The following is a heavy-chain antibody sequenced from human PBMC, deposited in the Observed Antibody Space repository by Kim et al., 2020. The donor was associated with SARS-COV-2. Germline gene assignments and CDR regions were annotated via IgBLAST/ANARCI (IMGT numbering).Heavy chain of an antibody. D-gene: IGHD2-2*01. V-gene: IGHV4-34*01. CDR3: ARGMRRSTIGLLDY. J-gene: IGHJ4*02. Sequence: NPSLQSGVTISVDTSKNQFSLKLSSVTAAYTAVYYCARGMRRSTIGLLDYWGQGTLVTFSS.